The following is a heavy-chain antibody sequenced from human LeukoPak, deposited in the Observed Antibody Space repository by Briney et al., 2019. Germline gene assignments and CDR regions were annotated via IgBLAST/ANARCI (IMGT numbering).Heavy chain of an antibody. CDR3: ARGPRNDP. CDR2: VHPNTGYT. J-gene: IGHJ5*02. Sequence: GASVTVSCKTSGYPFTTYEINWVRHAAGQGLEWMGWVHPNTGYTAYAQRFQGRVTMTRDTSISTAYMGLSSLTSNDTAEYFCARGPRNDPWGQGTLVTVSS. V-gene: IGHV1-8*01. CDR1: GYPFTTYE. D-gene: IGHD1-14*01.